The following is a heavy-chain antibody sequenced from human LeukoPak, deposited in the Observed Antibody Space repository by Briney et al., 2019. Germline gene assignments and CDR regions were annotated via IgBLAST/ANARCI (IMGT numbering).Heavy chain of an antibody. J-gene: IGHJ4*02. V-gene: IGHV4-4*02. Sequence: SETLSLTCVVSGGSISSGNWWSWVRQPPGMGLEWIGEIFHNGSSNYNPSLKSRVTISVDTSKNQFSLKLSSVTAADTAVYYCARFGSGWWYNDYWGQGTLVTVSS. CDR1: GGSISSGNW. CDR2: IFHNGSS. D-gene: IGHD6-19*01. CDR3: ARFGSGWWYNDY.